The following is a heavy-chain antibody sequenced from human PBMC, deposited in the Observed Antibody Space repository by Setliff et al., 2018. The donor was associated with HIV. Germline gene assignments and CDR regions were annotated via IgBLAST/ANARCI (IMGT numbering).Heavy chain of an antibody. Sequence: GGSLRLSCAASGFIFRNAWMSWVRQAPGKGLVWVSRINSDGSSTSYADSVRGRFTISRDNAENSLYLQMISLRAEDTAVYYCAYYSSGSFYLGYYYYHGMDVWGQGTTVTVSS. V-gene: IGHV3-74*01. CDR2: INSDGSST. CDR1: GFIFRNAW. D-gene: IGHD3-10*01. CDR3: AYYSSGSFYLGYYYYHGMDV. J-gene: IGHJ6*02.